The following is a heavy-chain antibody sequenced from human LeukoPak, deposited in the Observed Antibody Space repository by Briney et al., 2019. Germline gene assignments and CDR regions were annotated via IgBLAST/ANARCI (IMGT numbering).Heavy chain of an antibody. CDR2: ISYDGSNK. CDR3: AKGEIAALDY. V-gene: IGHV3-30*18. D-gene: IGHD6-6*01. Sequence: PGRSLRLSCAASGFTFSSYGMHWVRQAPGKGLEWVAVISYDGSNKYYADSVKGRFTISRDNSKNTLYLQMNSLRPEDTAVYYCAKGEIAALDYWGQGTLVTVSS. J-gene: IGHJ4*02. CDR1: GFTFSSYG.